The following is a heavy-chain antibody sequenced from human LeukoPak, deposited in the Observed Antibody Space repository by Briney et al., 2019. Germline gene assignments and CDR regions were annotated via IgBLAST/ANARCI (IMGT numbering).Heavy chain of an antibody. CDR2: IYYSGST. CDR1: GGSISGSGYY. Sequence: SETLSLTCTVSGGSISGSGYYWGWIRQPPGKGLEWIGSIYYSGSTYYNPSIKSRVTISVDTSKNQFSLKLSSVTAADTAVYYCARHDAIFGVVIIPRAFDIWGQGTMVTVSS. D-gene: IGHD3-3*01. V-gene: IGHV4-39*01. CDR3: ARHDAIFGVVIIPRAFDI. J-gene: IGHJ3*02.